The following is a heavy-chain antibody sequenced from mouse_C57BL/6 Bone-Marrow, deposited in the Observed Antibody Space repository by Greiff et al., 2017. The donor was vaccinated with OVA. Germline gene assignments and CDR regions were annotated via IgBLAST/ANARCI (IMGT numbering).Heavy chain of an antibody. D-gene: IGHD1-2*01. CDR3: ARGRRDYLDY. CDR2: ISSGSSTI. CDR1: GFTFSDYG. Sequence: DVQLQESGGGLVKPGGSLKLSCAASGFTFSDYGMHWVRQAPEKGLEWVAYISSGSSTIYYADTVKGRFTISRDNAKNTLFLQMTSLRSEDTARYYCARGRRDYLDYWGQGTTLTVSS. V-gene: IGHV5-17*01. J-gene: IGHJ2*01.